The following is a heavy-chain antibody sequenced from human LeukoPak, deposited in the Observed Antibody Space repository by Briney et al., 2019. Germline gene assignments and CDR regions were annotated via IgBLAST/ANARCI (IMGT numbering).Heavy chain of an antibody. J-gene: IGHJ5*02. Sequence: ASVKVSCKASGGTFSSYAISWVRQAPGQGLEWMGRIIPILGIANYAQKFQGRVTITADKSTSTAYMELSSLRSEDTAVYYCASHYDSSGPGWFDPWGQGTLVTVSS. D-gene: IGHD3-22*01. CDR3: ASHYDSSGPGWFDP. CDR1: GGTFSSYA. V-gene: IGHV1-69*04. CDR2: IIPILGIA.